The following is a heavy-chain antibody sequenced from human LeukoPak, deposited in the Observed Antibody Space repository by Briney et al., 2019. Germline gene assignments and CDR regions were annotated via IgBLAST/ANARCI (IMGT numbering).Heavy chain of an antibody. CDR3: AKDYYRGYFDY. CDR1: GFTFSNYA. Sequence: GGSLRLSCAASGFTFSNYAMSWVRQAPGKGLEWVAGISGTGGSTYYADSVKGRFTISRDNSKNTLYVQMNSLRAEDTAVYYCAKDYYRGYFDYWGQGTLVTVSS. CDR2: ISGTGGST. J-gene: IGHJ4*02. V-gene: IGHV3-23*01. D-gene: IGHD1-26*01.